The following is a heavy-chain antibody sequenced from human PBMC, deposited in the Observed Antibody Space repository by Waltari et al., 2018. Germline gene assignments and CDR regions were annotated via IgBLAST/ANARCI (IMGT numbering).Heavy chain of an antibody. CDR1: GFTFSSYW. Sequence: EVQLVESGGGLVQPGGSLRLSCAASGFTFSSYWMSWVRQGPGKGLEWVANIKQDGSEKYYVDSVKGRFTISRDNAKNSLYLQMNSLRAEDTAVYYCARTSYSYYYYYGMDVWGQGTTVTVSS. CDR3: ARTSYSYYYYYGMDV. D-gene: IGHD3-10*01. J-gene: IGHJ6*02. V-gene: IGHV3-7*01. CDR2: IKQDGSEK.